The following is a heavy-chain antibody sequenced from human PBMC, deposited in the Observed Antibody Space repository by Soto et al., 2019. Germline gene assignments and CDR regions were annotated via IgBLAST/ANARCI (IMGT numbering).Heavy chain of an antibody. V-gene: IGHV3-30-3*01. CDR1: GVTCSSDA. J-gene: IGHJ6*01. D-gene: IGHD2-2*01. Sequence: PGGSVKLCCAASGVTCSSDAMHCVRQAPGKGLEWVAVISYDGSNKYYADSVKGRFTISRDNSKNTLYLQMNSLRAEDTAVYYCARERPDAIRYNYG. CDR3: ARERPDAIRYNYG. CDR2: ISYDGSNK.